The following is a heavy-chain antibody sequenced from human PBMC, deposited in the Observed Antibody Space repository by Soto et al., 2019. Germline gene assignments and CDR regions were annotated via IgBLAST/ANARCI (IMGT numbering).Heavy chain of an antibody. V-gene: IGHV1-46*03. CDR3: ARAGIAAAGTNFDY. D-gene: IGHD6-13*01. J-gene: IGHJ4*02. CDR1: GYTFPSYY. CDR2: INPSGGST. Sequence: ASVKVSCKASGYTFPSYYMHWLRQAPGQGLEWMGIINPSGGSTSYAQKFRGRVTMTRDTSTSTVYMELSSLRSEDTAVYYCARAGIAAAGTNFDYWGQGTLVNVSS.